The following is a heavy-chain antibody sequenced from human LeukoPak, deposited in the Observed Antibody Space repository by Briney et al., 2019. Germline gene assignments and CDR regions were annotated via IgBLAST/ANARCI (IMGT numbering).Heavy chain of an antibody. Sequence: NPSETLSLTCAVYGGSFSGYYWSWLRQPPGKGLEWIGEINHSGSTNYNPSLKSRVTIPVATSKNQFSLKLSSVTAADTAVYYCASHSLMVRGVINYWGQGTLVTVSS. V-gene: IGHV4-34*01. D-gene: IGHD3-10*01. CDR1: GGSFSGYY. CDR2: INHSGST. J-gene: IGHJ4*02. CDR3: ASHSLMVRGVINY.